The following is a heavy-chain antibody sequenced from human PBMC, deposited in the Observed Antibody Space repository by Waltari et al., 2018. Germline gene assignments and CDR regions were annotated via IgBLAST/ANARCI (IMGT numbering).Heavy chain of an antibody. CDR2: SRSKAYGATT. CDR1: VFGDYA. Sequence: EVQLVESGGGLVKPGQSLRLSCAGSVFGDYAMGWFRQAPGKGLEWVGFSRSKAYGATTEYAASVTGRFSISRDDSKSIAYLQMNSLKTEDTAIYYCSIAADDFEYYFDYWGQGTLVTVSS. CDR3: SIAADDFEYYFDY. D-gene: IGHD6-25*01. V-gene: IGHV3-49*05. J-gene: IGHJ4*02.